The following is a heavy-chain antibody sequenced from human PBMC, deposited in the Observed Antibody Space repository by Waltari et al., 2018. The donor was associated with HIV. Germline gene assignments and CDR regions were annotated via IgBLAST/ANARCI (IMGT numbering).Heavy chain of an antibody. CDR3: ARMTSPYFIDY. Sequence: EVQLVESGGGLVRPGLSLRLSCAASGVSFSTYWMHWDRQVPGKGPVWVSRIDQDGSRISYADSVKGRFTISRDNARNILYLQMNSLRVEDTAVYYCARMTSPYFIDYWGLGTLVTVSS. D-gene: IGHD2-21*02. J-gene: IGHJ4*02. V-gene: IGHV3-74*01. CDR1: GVSFSTYW. CDR2: IDQDGSRI.